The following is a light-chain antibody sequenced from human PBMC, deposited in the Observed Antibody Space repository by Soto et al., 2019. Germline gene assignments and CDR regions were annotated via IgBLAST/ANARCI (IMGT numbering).Light chain of an antibody. CDR2: DAF. CDR1: PRVSNS. J-gene: IGKJ5*01. CDR3: QQRRHWPIT. V-gene: IGKV3-11*01. Sequence: EIVLTQSPATLSLSPGERATLSCRASPRVSNSVAWYQQRRGQAPRLLIYDAFNRATGVPLRFSGSWSGTDITLTIISLEPEDFAVYYCQQRRHWPITFGQGTRLEIK.